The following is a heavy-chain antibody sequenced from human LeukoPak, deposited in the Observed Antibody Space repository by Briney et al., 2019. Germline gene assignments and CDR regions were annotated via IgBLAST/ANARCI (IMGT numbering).Heavy chain of an antibody. J-gene: IGHJ5*02. CDR2: ISSNGGST. CDR3: ARLSHYYGSGALDP. CDR1: GFTFSSYA. D-gene: IGHD3-10*01. V-gene: IGHV3-64*01. Sequence: PGGSLRLSCAASGFTFSSYAMHWVRQAPGKGLEYVSAISSNGGSTYYANSVKGRFTISRDNSKNTLYLQMGSLRAEDMAVYYCARLSHYYGSGALDPWGQGTLVTVSS.